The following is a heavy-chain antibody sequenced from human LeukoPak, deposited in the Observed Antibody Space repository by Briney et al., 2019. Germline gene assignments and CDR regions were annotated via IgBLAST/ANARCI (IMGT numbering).Heavy chain of an antibody. J-gene: IGHJ2*01. CDR2: IYYSGST. Sequence: SETLSLTFTVPGGSIRPLYRTWVRQAPGKGLEWIGYIYYSGSTKYNASLTSRVTISLDTSQKQLSLKLNSVTTADTALYYCATGGYCGNLDWHFDLWGRGTLVTVYS. CDR3: ATGGYCGNLDWHFDL. CDR1: GGSIRPLY. D-gene: IGHD4-23*01. V-gene: IGHV4-59*11.